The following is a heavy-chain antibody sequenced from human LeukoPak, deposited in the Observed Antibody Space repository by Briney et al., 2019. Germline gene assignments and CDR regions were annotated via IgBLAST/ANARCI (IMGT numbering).Heavy chain of an antibody. J-gene: IGHJ5*02. CDR2: INPNSGGT. D-gene: IGHD2-2*02. V-gene: IGHV1-2*02. Sequence: ASVKVSCKASGYTFTGYYMHWVRQAPGQGLEWMGWINPNSGGTNYAQKFQGRVTMTRDTSISTAYMELSRLRSDDTAVYYCARTNCSSTSCYTFDPWGQGTLVTVSS. CDR1: GYTFTGYY. CDR3: ARTNCSSTSCYTFDP.